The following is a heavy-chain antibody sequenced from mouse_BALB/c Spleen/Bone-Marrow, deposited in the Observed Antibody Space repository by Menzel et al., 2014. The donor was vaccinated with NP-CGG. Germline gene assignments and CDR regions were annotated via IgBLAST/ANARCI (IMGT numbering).Heavy chain of an antibody. CDR3: TRRGDYDGYFDY. CDR1: GFTFSSYT. V-gene: IGHV5-6-4*01. CDR2: ISSGGSYT. J-gene: IGHJ2*01. Sequence: EVMLVESGGGLVKPGGSLKLSCAAPGFTFSSYTMSWVRQTPEKRLEWVATISSGGSYTYYPDSVKGRFTISRDNAKNTLYLQMSSLKSEDTAMYYCTRRGDYDGYFDYWAKAPLSQSPQ. D-gene: IGHD2-3*01.